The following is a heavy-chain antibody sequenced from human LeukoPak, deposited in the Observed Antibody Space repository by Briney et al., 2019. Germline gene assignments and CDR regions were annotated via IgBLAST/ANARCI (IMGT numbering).Heavy chain of an antibody. CDR2: ISSIVSTI. Sequence: VGSLRLSCVAPGFTLSSYETNWVREAPGEGLGWVSYISSIVSTIYYADSVKCRFTISRDNARNSLYLQMSSLRAEDTAVYYCARDREKQQLPQFFYYYYMDVWGKGTTVAVSS. CDR3: ARDREKQQLPQFFYYYYMDV. D-gene: IGHD6-13*01. V-gene: IGHV3-48*03. CDR1: GFTLSSYE. J-gene: IGHJ6*03.